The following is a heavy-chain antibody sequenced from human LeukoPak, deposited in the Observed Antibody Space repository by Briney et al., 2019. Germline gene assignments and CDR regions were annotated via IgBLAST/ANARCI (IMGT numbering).Heavy chain of an antibody. CDR2: ISSHTGDT. Sequence: ASVRVSCKASGYVFTSYGISWVRQAPGQGLEWMGWISSHTGDTRYAQRFQDRVTMTTDTSTTTAYLDLRSLRFDDTAVYYCARDVRRLQLSTYFFDFWGQGTLVSVSS. D-gene: IGHD4-17*01. J-gene: IGHJ4*02. CDR1: GYVFTSYG. CDR3: ARDVRRLQLSTYFFDF. V-gene: IGHV1-18*01.